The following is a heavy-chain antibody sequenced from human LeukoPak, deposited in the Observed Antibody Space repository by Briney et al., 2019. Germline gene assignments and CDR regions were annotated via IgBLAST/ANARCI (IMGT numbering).Heavy chain of an antibody. V-gene: IGHV4-39*01. CDR2: IYYSGST. J-gene: IGHJ4*02. CDR1: GGSISSSSYY. CDR3: ARPYYYDSSFFDY. D-gene: IGHD3-22*01. Sequence: SETLSLTCTVSGGSISSSSYYWRWIRQPPGKGLEWIGSIYYSGSTYYNPSLKSRVTISVDTSKNQFSLKLSSVTAADTAVYYCARPYYYDSSFFDYWGQGTLVTVSS.